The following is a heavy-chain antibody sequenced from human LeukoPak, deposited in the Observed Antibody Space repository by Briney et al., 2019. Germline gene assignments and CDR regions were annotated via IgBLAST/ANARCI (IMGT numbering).Heavy chain of an antibody. V-gene: IGHV1-69*13. CDR3: ARLGPASSGWPESFDY. CDR1: GGTFSSYA. J-gene: IGHJ4*02. Sequence: SVKVSCKASGGTFSSYAISWVRQAPGQGLEWMGGIIPIFGTANYAQKFQGRVTITADESTSTAYMELSSLRSEDTAVYYCARLGPASSGWPESFDYWGQGTLVTVSS. D-gene: IGHD6-19*01. CDR2: IIPIFGTA.